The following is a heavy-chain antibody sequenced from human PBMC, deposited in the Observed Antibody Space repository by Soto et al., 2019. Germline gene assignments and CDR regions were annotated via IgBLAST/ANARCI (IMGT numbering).Heavy chain of an antibody. D-gene: IGHD1-26*01. CDR3: AGDSSIVGATRTYYYYMDV. CDR2: IWYDGSNK. Sequence: GESLKISCAASGFNFSSYGMHWVRQAPGKGLEWVAVIWYDGSNKYYADSVKGRFTISRDNSKNTLYLQMNILRAEDKAVYYCAGDSSIVGATRTYYYYMDVWGKGTTVTVSS. CDR1: GFNFSSYG. V-gene: IGHV3-33*01. J-gene: IGHJ6*03.